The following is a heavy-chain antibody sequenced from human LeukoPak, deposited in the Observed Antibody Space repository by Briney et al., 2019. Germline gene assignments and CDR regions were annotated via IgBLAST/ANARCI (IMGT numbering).Heavy chain of an antibody. CDR2: IYHSGST. V-gene: IGHV4-39*07. D-gene: IGHD3-3*01. J-gene: IGHJ4*02. CDR3: ARSGLRFLEWLLFIDY. Sequence: SETLSLTCAVSGGSITSGSYYWTWIRQPAGTGLEWIGSIYHSGSTYYNPSLKSRVTISVDTSKNQFSLKLSSVTAADTAVYYSARSGLRFLEWLLFIDYWGQGTLVTVSS. CDR1: GGSITSGSYY.